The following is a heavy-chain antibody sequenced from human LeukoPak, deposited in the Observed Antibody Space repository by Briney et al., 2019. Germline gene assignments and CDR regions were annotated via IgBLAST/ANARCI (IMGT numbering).Heavy chain of an antibody. J-gene: IGHJ4*02. CDR3: ARASMGGYYGAPFDY. CDR1: GDSISSYF. Sequence: PSEALSLTCTVSGDSISSYFWSWVRQPPGKGLEWIGEINHSGSTNYNPSLKSRVTISVDTSKNQFSLKLSSVTAADTAVYYCARASMGGYYGAPFDYWGQGTLVTVSS. D-gene: IGHD1-26*01. CDR2: INHSGST. V-gene: IGHV4-34*01.